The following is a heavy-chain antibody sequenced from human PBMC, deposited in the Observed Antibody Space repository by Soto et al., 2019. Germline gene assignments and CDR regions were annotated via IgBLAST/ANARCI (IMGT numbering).Heavy chain of an antibody. D-gene: IGHD2-2*03. CDR2: IYYSGST. J-gene: IGHJ6*02. CDR1: GGSVSRGSYF. CDR3: ARDSGYCSSTSCYPINGMDV. Sequence: QVQLQESGPGLVKPSETLSLTCTVSGGSVSRGSYFWSWIRQPPGKGLEWIGYIYYSGSTNYNPSLKSRVTIAVDTSKNQFSLKLSSVTAADTAVYYCARDSGYCSSTSCYPINGMDVWGQGTTVTVSS. V-gene: IGHV4-61*01.